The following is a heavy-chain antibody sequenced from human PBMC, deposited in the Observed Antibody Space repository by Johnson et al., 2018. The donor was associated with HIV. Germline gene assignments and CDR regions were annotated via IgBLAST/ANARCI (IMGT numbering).Heavy chain of an antibody. V-gene: IGHV3-30-3*01. Sequence: QVQLLESGGGVVQPGRSLRLSCAASGFTFSSYAMHWVRQAPGKGLEWVAVISYDGSNKYYADSVKGRFTISRDNSKNTLYLQMNSLRAEDTAVYYCARDWGFDDISWPMEMGGAVDIWGQGTMVTVSS. CDR3: ARDWGFDDISWPMEMGGAVDI. J-gene: IGHJ3*02. CDR1: GFTFSSYA. D-gene: IGHD3-16*01. CDR2: ISYDGSNK.